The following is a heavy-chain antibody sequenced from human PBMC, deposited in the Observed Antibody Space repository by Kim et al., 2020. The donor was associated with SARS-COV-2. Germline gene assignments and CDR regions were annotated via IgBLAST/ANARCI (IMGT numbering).Heavy chain of an antibody. CDR3: TTDYSDGRWLQWYYFHS. CDR1: GFTFSNAW. CDR2: IKSKADSGTT. V-gene: IGHV3-15*01. J-gene: IGHJ4*02. D-gene: IGHD4-4*01. Sequence: GGSPRLSCAASGFTFSNAWMSWVRQAPGRGLEWVGRIKSKADSGTTDYAAPVKGRFTISRDDSKNTLYLQMNSLKTEDTAVYYCTTDYSDGRWLQWYYFHSWGQGTLATVSS.